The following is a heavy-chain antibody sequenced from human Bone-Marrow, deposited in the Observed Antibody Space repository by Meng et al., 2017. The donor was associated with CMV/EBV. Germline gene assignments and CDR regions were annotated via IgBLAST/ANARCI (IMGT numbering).Heavy chain of an antibody. CDR3: ARAAPATVAGYYYGMDV. D-gene: IGHD6-19*01. CDR1: GFTFSSYD. V-gene: IGHV3-13*01. CDR2: IGTAGDT. J-gene: IGHJ6*02. Sequence: GESLKISCAASGFTFSSYDMHWVRQATGKGLEWVSAIGTAGDTYYPGSVKGRFTISRENAKNSLYLQMNSLRAGDTAVYYCARAAPATVAGYYYGMDVWGQGTTVTVSS.